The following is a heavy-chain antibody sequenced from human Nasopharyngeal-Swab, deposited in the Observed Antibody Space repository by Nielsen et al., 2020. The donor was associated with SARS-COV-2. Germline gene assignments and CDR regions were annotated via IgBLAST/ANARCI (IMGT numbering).Heavy chain of an antibody. CDR2: INHIGST. V-gene: IGHV4-34*01. CDR3: ARGRYYGDYGY. Sequence: LRLSCAVYGGSFTTYSWIWIRQPPGKGLEWIGEINHIGSTNYNTYNPSLNSRVTISLATSKNQFSLTLTSVTAADTAIYFCARGRYYGDYGYWGQGALVTVSS. D-gene: IGHD4-17*01. J-gene: IGHJ4*02. CDR1: GGSFTTYS.